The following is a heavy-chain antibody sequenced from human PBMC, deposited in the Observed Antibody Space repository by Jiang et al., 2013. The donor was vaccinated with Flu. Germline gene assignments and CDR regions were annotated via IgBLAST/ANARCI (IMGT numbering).Heavy chain of an antibody. Sequence: SGAEVKKPGASVKVSCKASGYTFTSYYMHWVRQAPGQGLEWMGIINPSGGSTSYAQKFQGRVTMTRDTSTSTVYMELSSLRSEDTAVYYCARGFNGYSSSWYRGLAFDIWGQGTMVTVSS. CDR2: INPSGGST. V-gene: IGHV1-46*01. CDR1: GYTFTSYY. D-gene: IGHD6-13*01. CDR3: ARGFNGYSSSWYRGLAFDI. J-gene: IGHJ3*02.